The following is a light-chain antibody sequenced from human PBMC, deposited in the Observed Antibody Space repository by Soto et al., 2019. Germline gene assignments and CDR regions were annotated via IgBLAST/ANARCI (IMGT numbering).Light chain of an antibody. V-gene: IGKV3-20*01. J-gene: IGKJ1*01. Sequence: IVLTHSPGTLSLSPGERATLSCRASQSVSSSYLAWYQQKPGQAPRLLIYGASSRATGIPDRFSGSGSGTEFTLTISSLQSEDFAVYYCQQYKNWSFGQGTKVDIK. CDR2: GAS. CDR3: QQYKNWS. CDR1: QSVSSSY.